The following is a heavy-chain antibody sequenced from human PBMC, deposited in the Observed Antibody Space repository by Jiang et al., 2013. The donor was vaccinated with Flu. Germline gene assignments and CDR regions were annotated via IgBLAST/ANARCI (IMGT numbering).Heavy chain of an antibody. V-gene: IGHV4-34*01. Sequence: LLKPSETLSLTCAVYGGSFSGYYWSWIRQPPGKGLEWIGEINHSGSTNYNPSLKSRVTISVDTSKNQFSLKLSSVTAADTAVYYCARGGNYGDSLWSQGTLVTVSS. CDR2: INHSGST. CDR1: GGSFSGYY. CDR3: ARGGNYGDSL. D-gene: IGHD4-17*01. J-gene: IGHJ4*02.